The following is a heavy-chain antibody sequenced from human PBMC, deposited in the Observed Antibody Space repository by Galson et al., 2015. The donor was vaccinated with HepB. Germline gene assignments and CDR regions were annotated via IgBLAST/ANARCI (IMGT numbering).Heavy chain of an antibody. Sequence: SVKVSCKASGHTFTGYYMHWVRQAPGQGLEWMGRINPNSGGTNYAQKFQGRVTMTRDTSISTAYMELSRLRSDDTAVYYCARTRSGYSYGLADYWGQGTLVTVSS. D-gene: IGHD5-18*01. CDR1: GHTFTGYY. J-gene: IGHJ4*02. CDR2: INPNSGGT. V-gene: IGHV1-2*06. CDR3: ARTRSGYSYGLADY.